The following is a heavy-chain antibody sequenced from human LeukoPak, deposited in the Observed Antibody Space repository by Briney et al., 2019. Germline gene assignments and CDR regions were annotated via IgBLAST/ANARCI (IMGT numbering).Heavy chain of an antibody. CDR1: GGSISSYY. J-gene: IGHJ3*02. D-gene: IGHD5/OR15-5a*01. V-gene: IGHV4-4*07. CDR2: IYSRGST. Sequence: PSETLSLTCTVSGGSISSYYWSWIRLPAGKGLGWIGRIYSRGSTNYNPSLKSRVTMSVDTSKNQFSLKLSSVTAADTAVYYCARGPAVLRGKAFDIWGQGTMVTVSS. CDR3: ARGPAVLRGKAFDI.